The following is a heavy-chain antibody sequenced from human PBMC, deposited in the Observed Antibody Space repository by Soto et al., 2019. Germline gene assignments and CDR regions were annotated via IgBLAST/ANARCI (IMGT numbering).Heavy chain of an antibody. D-gene: IGHD2-8*01. J-gene: IGHJ4*02. V-gene: IGHV3-49*03. CDR3: SRDCPCGLGYCTNGACFPNDF. Sequence: GGSLRLSCTTAGFTFGDYAMSWFRQTPGKGLEWVGFVRTYAYGETTEYAASVKGRFTVGRDNSRSTACLHMSSLKTEDTGVYFCSRDCPCGLGYCTNGACFPNDFWGQGTLVTVSS. CDR1: GFTFGDYA. CDR2: VRTYAYGETT.